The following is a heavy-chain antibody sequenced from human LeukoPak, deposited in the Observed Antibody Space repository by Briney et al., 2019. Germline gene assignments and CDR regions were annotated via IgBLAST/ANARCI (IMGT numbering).Heavy chain of an antibody. V-gene: IGHV3-48*03. CDR1: GFTFSSYE. CDR2: ISSSGSTI. CDR3: ARDARDYYGSGSYEYYYYYMDV. Sequence: PGGSLRLSCAASGFTFSSYEMNWVRQAPGKGLEWVSYISSSGSTIYYADSVKGRFTISRDNAKNSLYLQMNSLRAEDTAVYYCARDARDYYGSGSYEYYYYYMDVWGKGTTVTVSS. D-gene: IGHD3-10*01. J-gene: IGHJ6*03.